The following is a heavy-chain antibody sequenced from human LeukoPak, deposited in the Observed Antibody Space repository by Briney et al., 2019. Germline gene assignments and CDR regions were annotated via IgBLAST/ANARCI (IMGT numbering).Heavy chain of an antibody. Sequence: SETLSLTCTVSGGSISTSSYYWGWIRQPPGKGLEWIGNIYYSGSTYYKPSLESRVTISVDTSKNQFSLNLTSVTAADTAVYYCARVSGWTWDWFDPWGQGTLVTVSS. J-gene: IGHJ5*02. D-gene: IGHD6-19*01. V-gene: IGHV4-39*07. CDR1: GGSISTSSYY. CDR3: ARVSGWTWDWFDP. CDR2: IYYSGST.